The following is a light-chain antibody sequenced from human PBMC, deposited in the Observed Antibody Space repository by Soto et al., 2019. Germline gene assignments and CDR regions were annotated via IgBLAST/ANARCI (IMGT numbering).Light chain of an antibody. Sequence: QPVLTQPPSASGTPGQRVTISCSGSSSNIGSNYVYWYQQLPGTAPKLLICRNNQRPSGVPDRFSGSKSGTSASLAISGLRSEDEADYYCAAWDDSLSVVFGGGAKVTVL. V-gene: IGLV1-47*01. CDR3: AAWDDSLSVV. J-gene: IGLJ2*01. CDR2: RNN. CDR1: SSNIGSNY.